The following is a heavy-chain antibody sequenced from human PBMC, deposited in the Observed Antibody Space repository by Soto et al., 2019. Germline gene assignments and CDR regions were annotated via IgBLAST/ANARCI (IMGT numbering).Heavy chain of an antibody. Sequence: EVQLVESGGGLVQPGGSLRPSCAASGFTFSSNRMNWVRKAPGKGRGGVSYISSSSSTIYYADSVKGRFTISRDNAKNSLYLQMNSLRAEDTAVYYCARSNRGTSGWYKDFQHWGQGTLVTVSS. V-gene: IGHV3-48*01. CDR1: GFTFSSNR. CDR2: ISSSSSTI. J-gene: IGHJ1*01. D-gene: IGHD6-19*01. CDR3: ARSNRGTSGWYKDFQH.